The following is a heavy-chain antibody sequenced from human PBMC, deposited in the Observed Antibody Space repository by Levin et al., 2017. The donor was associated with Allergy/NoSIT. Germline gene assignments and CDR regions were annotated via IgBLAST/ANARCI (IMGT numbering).Heavy chain of an antibody. J-gene: IGHJ4*02. D-gene: IGHD2-2*01. Sequence: LSLPFSFSNYSVNSGYYWGWLRQSPPLFLSFLFPLPLFFLPPYRSSLKSRVSISIDASKNQFSLQLTSVTAADTAVYYCTRGVDEMGFCSRISCSTTFLDLWGQGILVTVSS. CDR2: LPLFFLP. V-gene: IGHV4-38-2*02. CDR1: NYSVNSGYY. CDR3: TRGVDEMGFCSRISCSTTFLDL.